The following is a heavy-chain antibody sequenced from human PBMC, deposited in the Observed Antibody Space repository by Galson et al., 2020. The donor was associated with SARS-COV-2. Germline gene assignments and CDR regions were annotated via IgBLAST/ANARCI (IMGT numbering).Heavy chain of an antibody. D-gene: IGHD4-17*01. V-gene: IGHV1-18*01. CDR3: ARHTIDYGDYLGALFAGYYYGMDV. Sequence: ASVKVSCKASGYTFTSYGISWVRQAPGQGLEWMGWISAYNGNTNYAQKLQGRVTMTTDTSTSTAYMELRSLRSDDTAVYYCARHTIDYGDYLGALFAGYYYGMDVWGQGTSVTVSS. J-gene: IGHJ6*02. CDR1: GYTFTSYG. CDR2: ISAYNGNT.